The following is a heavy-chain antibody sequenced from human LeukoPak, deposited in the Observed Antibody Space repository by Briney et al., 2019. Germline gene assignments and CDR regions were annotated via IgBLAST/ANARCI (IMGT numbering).Heavy chain of an antibody. CDR2: ISYDGSNK. V-gene: IGHV3-30-3*01. J-gene: IGHJ4*02. D-gene: IGHD3-22*01. CDR3: AKATRPSMIVVVSLDY. CDR1: GFTFSSYA. Sequence: GGSLRLSCAASGFTFSSYAMHWVRQAPGKGLEWVAVISYDGSNKYYADSVKGRFTISRDNAKNSLYLQMNSLRAEDTALYYCAKATRPSMIVVVSLDYWGQGTLVTASS.